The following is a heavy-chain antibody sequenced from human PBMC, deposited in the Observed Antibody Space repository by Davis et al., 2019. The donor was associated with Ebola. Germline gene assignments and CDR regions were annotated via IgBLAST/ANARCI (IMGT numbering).Heavy chain of an antibody. V-gene: IGHV3-7*03. CDR2: IKQDGSEK. CDR1: GFTFSSYA. J-gene: IGHJ6*02. Sequence: GGSLRLSCAASGFTFSSYAMSWVRQAPGKGLEWVANIKQDGSEKYYVDSVKGRFTISRDNAKNSLYLQMNSLRAEDTAVYYCTRERITIFGVVRHGMDVWGQGTTVTVSS. CDR3: TRERITIFGVVRHGMDV. D-gene: IGHD3-3*01.